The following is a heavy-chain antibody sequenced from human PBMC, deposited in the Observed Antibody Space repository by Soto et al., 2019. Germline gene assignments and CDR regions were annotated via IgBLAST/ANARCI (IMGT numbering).Heavy chain of an antibody. D-gene: IGHD5-12*01. CDR1: GFTFSVYS. V-gene: IGHV3-21*03. CDR2: ISSSSTYI. J-gene: IGHJ4*02. Sequence: EVQLVESGGGLVKPGGSLRLSCAASGFTFSVYSMNWVRQAPGKVLAWVSSISSSSTYIYYADSLEGRFTVSRDKAKSSLYLQINRLRADDTAVYYCARETAGYTSMSAFDYWGQGALVTVSS. CDR3: ARETAGYTSMSAFDY.